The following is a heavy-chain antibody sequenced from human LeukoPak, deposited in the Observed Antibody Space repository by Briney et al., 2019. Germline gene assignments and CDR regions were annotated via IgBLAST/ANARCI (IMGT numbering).Heavy chain of an antibody. CDR3: ARWFGSSSSSSESLDV. Sequence: ASVKVSCKASGYTFTSHDINWVRQATGQGLEWMGWMNPNSGNTGYAQKFQGRVTITRNTSISTAYMELSSLRSEDTAVYYCARWFGSSSSSSESLDVWGKGTTVTVSS. V-gene: IGHV1-8*03. D-gene: IGHD6-6*01. J-gene: IGHJ6*04. CDR1: GYTFTSHD. CDR2: MNPNSGNT.